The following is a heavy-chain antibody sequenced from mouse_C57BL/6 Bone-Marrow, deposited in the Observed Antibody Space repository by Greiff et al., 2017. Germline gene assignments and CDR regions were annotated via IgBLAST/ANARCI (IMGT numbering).Heavy chain of an antibody. CDR3: ARGERVYYPHYYAMDY. D-gene: IGHD2-1*01. CDR2: IDPSDSYT. CDR1: GYTFTSYW. J-gene: IGHJ4*01. Sequence: VQLQQSGAELVMPGASVKLSCKASGYTFTSYWMHWVKQRPGQGLEWIGEIDPSDSYTNYNQKFKGKSTLTVDKSSSTAYMQLSSLTSEYSAVYYCARGERVYYPHYYAMDYWGQGTSVTVSS. V-gene: IGHV1-69*01.